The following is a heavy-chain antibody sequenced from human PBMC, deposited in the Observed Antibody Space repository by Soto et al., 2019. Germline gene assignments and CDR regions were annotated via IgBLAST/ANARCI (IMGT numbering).Heavy chain of an antibody. V-gene: IGHV4-39*07. D-gene: IGHD3-22*01. J-gene: IGHJ4*02. CDR1: GGSISSSSYY. Sequence: SETLSLTCTVSGGSISSSSYYWGWIRQPPGKGLEWIGRIYYSGSTYYNPSLKSRVTISVDTSKNQFSLKLSSVTAADTAVYYCARGGGGYYDSSGYYYLFDYWGQGTLVTVSS. CDR2: IYYSGST. CDR3: ARGGGGYYDSSGYYYLFDY.